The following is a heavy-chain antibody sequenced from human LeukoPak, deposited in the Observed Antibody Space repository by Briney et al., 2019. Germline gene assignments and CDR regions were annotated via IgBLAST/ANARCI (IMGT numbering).Heavy chain of an antibody. J-gene: IGHJ6*02. V-gene: IGHV3-30-3*01. D-gene: IGHD1-26*01. Sequence: PGGSLRLSCAASGFTFSSYAMHWVRQAPGKGLEWVAVISYDGSNKYYADSVKGRFTISRDNSKNTLYLQMNSLRAEDTAVYYCARDRGSYYDYYYSMDVWGQGTTVTVSS. CDR2: ISYDGSNK. CDR3: ARDRGSYYDYYYSMDV. CDR1: GFTFSSYA.